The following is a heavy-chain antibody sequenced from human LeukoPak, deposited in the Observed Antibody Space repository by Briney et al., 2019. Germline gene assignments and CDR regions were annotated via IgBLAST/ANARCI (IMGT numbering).Heavy chain of an antibody. CDR2: IYYSGST. Sequence: SETLSLTCTVSGGSISSSSYYWGWTRHPPGKGREWIVSIYYSGSTYYNPSLKSRVTISVDTSNNQFTLKLSSVTAADTAVYYCAHLKVLYYYDSSGHFDYWGQGTLVTVSS. V-gene: IGHV4-39*01. J-gene: IGHJ4*02. D-gene: IGHD3-22*01. CDR3: AHLKVLYYYDSSGHFDY. CDR1: GGSISSSSYY.